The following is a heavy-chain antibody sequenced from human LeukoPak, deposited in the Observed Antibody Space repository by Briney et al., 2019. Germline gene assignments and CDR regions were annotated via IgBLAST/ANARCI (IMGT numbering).Heavy chain of an antibody. CDR3: GRSENIAVTGPDY. Sequence: ASVKVSCKASGYTFTGYYIHWVRQAPGQGLEWMGWINPNSGGTNYAQKFQGRVTMTRDTSISTAYVELRRLRSDDTAVYYCGRSENIAVTGPDYWGQGTLVTVSS. V-gene: IGHV1-2*02. CDR1: GYTFTGYY. CDR2: INPNSGGT. D-gene: IGHD3-9*01. J-gene: IGHJ4*02.